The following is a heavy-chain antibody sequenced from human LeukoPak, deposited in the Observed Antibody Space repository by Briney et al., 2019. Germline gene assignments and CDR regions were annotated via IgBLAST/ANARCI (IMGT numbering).Heavy chain of an antibody. V-gene: IGHV4-30-2*01. CDR1: GGSISSGGYY. CDR3: ARDPSDCGGDCYSDAFDI. CDR2: IYHSGST. Sequence: PSQTLSLTCTVSGGSISSGGYYWSWIRQPPGKGLEWIGYIYHSGSTYYNPSLKSRVTMSVDTSKNQFSLKLSSVTAADTAVYYCARDPSDCGGDCYSDAFDIWGQGTMVTVSS. J-gene: IGHJ3*02. D-gene: IGHD2-21*01.